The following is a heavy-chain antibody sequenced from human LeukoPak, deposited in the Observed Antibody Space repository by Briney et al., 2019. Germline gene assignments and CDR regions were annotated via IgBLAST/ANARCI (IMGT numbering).Heavy chain of an antibody. CDR1: GCTFSHYF. Sequence: PGGSLRLSCAACGCTFSHYFMSWIRQAPEKGLEWVSYIGPSSDNINYADSVKGRFTVSRANAKNSVYLQMNSLRADDTAVYYCGERNPSNSGFYAYWGQGTLVTVSS. CDR3: GERNPSNSGFYAY. D-gene: IGHD1-26*01. V-gene: IGHV3-11*04. J-gene: IGHJ1*01. CDR2: IGPSSDNI.